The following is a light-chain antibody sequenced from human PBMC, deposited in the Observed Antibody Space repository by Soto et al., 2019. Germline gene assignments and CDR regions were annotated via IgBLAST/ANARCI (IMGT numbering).Light chain of an antibody. CDR3: QQSYGPPIT. CDR1: QTISNY. Sequence: DIQMTRSPSSLSAFVGDRVTITCRASQTISNYLNWYQQRPGKAPKLLIYLASSLQSGVPSRFGGSGSGTDFTLTISSLQPEDSATYYCQQSYGPPITFGQGTRLEIK. J-gene: IGKJ5*01. CDR2: LAS. V-gene: IGKV1-39*01.